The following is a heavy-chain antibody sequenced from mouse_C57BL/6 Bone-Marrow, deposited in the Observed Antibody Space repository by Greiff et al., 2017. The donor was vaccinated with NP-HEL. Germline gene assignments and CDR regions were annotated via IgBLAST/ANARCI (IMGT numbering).Heavy chain of an antibody. J-gene: IGHJ1*03. D-gene: IGHD2-5*01. CDR2: ITSDGGST. V-gene: IGHV5-2*03. CDR1: EYEFPSHD. CDR3: ARRDSNLWYFDV. Sequence: EVKLEESGGGLVQPGESLKLSCESNEYEFPSHDMSWVRKTPEKRLELVAAITSDGGSTYYPDTMERRFIISRDNTKKTLYLQMSSLGSEDTALYYCARRDSNLWYFDVWGTGTTVTVSS.